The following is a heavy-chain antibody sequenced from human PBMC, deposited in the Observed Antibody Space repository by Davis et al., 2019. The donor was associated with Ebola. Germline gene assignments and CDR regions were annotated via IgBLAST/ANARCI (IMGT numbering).Heavy chain of an antibody. Sequence: PGGSLRLSCAASGFTVSSNYMSWVRQAPGKGLEWVSVIYSGGSTYYADSVKGRFTISRDNSKNTLYLQMNSLRAEDTAVYYCAKLNTVTTWPVVGYWGQGTLVTVSS. J-gene: IGHJ4*02. D-gene: IGHD4-11*01. V-gene: IGHV3-53*01. CDR1: GFTVSSNY. CDR2: IYSGGST. CDR3: AKLNTVTTWPVVGY.